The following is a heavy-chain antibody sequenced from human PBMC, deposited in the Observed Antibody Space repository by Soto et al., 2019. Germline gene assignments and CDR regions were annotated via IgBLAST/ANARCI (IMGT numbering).Heavy chain of an antibody. CDR2: ISGRTL. V-gene: IGHV3-23*01. J-gene: IGHJ4*02. D-gene: IGHD6-6*01. CDR3: ARQAARNYIDS. Sequence: VGSLRLSCAASGFTFSSYAMSWVRQAPGKGLEWVSAISGRTLSYADSVRGRFTISRDNAENSVYLQMDSLRADDTAVYYCARQAARNYIDSWGQGNSVTVSS. CDR1: GFTFSSYA.